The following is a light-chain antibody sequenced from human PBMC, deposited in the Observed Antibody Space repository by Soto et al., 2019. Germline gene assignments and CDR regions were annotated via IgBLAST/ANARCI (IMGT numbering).Light chain of an antibody. CDR1: LSLSSF. V-gene: IGKV3-20*01. J-gene: IGKJ2*01. CDR2: GVS. Sequence: DIVLTQSPGTLSLSPGERATLSCRASLSLSSFLAWYQQKPGQAPRLLIYGVSRRATGTPDRFSGSGSGTDFTLTIASLEPEDFAVYYCQQYGSAPMFTFGQGTKLEIK. CDR3: QQYGSAPMFT.